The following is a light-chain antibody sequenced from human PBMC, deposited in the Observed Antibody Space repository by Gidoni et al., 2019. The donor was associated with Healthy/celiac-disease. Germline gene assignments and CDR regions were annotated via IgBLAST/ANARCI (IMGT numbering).Light chain of an antibody. CDR1: QSISSY. CDR2: AAS. V-gene: IGKV1-39*01. Sequence: DIQLPQSPSSLSASVGDRVTITCRASQSISSYLNWYQQKPGKAPKLLIYAASSSQSGVPSRFSGSGSGTDFTLTISSLQPEDFATYYCQQSYSTPRGTFGPGTKVDIK. J-gene: IGKJ3*01. CDR3: QQSYSTPRGT.